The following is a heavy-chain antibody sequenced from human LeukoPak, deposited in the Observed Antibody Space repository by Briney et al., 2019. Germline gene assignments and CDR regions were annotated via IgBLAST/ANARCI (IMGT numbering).Heavy chain of an antibody. J-gene: IGHJ4*02. CDR2: ISSSSSTI. D-gene: IGHD3-22*01. CDR1: GFTFSSHS. Sequence: GGSLRLSCAASGFTFSSHSLNWVRQAPGKGLEWVSYISSSSSTIYYADSVKGRFTISRDNAKNSLYLQMNSLRAEDTAVYYCARGAYYYEDWGQGTLVTVSS. V-gene: IGHV3-48*01. CDR3: ARGAYYYED.